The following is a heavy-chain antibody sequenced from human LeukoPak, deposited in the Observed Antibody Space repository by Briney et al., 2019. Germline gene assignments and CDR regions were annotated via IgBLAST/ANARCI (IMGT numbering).Heavy chain of an antibody. CDR3: ARHGYSSGSLAWFDP. J-gene: IGHJ5*02. CDR2: IYYSGST. D-gene: IGHD6-19*01. V-gene: IGHV4-39*07. Sequence: SETLSLTCTVSGDSVSSSNYYWGWIRQPPGKGLEWIGSIYYSGSTNYNPSLKSRVTISVDTSKNQFSLKLSSVTAADTAVYYCARHGYSSGSLAWFDPWGQGTQVTVSS. CDR1: GDSVSSSNYY.